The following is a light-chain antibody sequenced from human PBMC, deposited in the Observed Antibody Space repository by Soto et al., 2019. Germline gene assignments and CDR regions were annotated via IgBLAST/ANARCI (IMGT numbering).Light chain of an antibody. CDR2: GAS. Sequence: EIVMTQSPATLYVSPGERATLSCRASQSVSSNVAWYQQKPGQAPRLLIYGASTRATGIPARFSGSGSGTEFTLTISSVKSEDFAVYYCQQYNNWPRTFGQGTKVEIK. CDR1: QSVSSN. V-gene: IGKV3-15*01. J-gene: IGKJ1*01. CDR3: QQYNNWPRT.